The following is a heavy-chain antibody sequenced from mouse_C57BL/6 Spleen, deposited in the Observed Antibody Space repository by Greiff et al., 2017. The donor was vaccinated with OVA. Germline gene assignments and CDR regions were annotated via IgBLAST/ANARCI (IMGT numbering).Heavy chain of an antibody. Sequence: VQLQQSGAELVRPGASVTLSCKASGYTFTDYEMHWVKQTPVHGLEWIGAIDPETGGTAYNQKFKGKAILTADKSSSTAYMELRSLTSEDSAVYYGTRKDYGSSWGYWGQGTTLTVSS. D-gene: IGHD1-1*01. CDR1: GYTFTDYE. CDR3: TRKDYGSSWGY. V-gene: IGHV1-15*01. J-gene: IGHJ2*01. CDR2: IDPETGGT.